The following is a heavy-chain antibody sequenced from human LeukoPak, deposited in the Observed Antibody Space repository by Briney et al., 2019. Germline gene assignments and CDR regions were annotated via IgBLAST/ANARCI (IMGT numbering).Heavy chain of an antibody. V-gene: IGHV4-34*01. Sequence: SETLSFTCAVYGGSFSGYYWSWIRQPPGKGLEWIGEINHSGSTNYNPSLKSRVTISVDTSKNQFSLKLSSVTAADTAVYYCARRTDYRYYYGSGSYLKTWGQGTLVTVSS. D-gene: IGHD3-10*01. J-gene: IGHJ5*02. CDR1: GGSFSGYY. CDR2: INHSGST. CDR3: ARRTDYRYYYGSGSYLKT.